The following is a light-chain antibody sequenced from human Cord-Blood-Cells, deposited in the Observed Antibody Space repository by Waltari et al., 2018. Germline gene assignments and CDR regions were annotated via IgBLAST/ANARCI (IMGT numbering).Light chain of an antibody. J-gene: IGLJ2*01. CDR2: EGS. Sequence: QSALTQPASVSGSPGQSITISCTGTSSDVGGYNLVSWYQQHPGKAPKLMIYEGSKRPSGVSNRFSGSKSGNTAALTISWLQAEDEADYYCCSYAGSSTFVVFGGGTKLTVL. CDR3: CSYAGSSTFVV. CDR1: SSDVGGYNL. V-gene: IGLV2-23*03.